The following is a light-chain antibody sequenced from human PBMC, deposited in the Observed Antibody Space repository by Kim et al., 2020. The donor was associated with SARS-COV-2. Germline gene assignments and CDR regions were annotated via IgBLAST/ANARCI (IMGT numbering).Light chain of an antibody. CDR1: QSVSSN. Sequence: EIVMTQSPATLSVSPGERGTLSCRASQSVSSNLAWYQQIPGQAPRLLIYDASTRATGTPARYSGSGSGTEFTLTINSLQSEDFAIYYCQQYNNWPRITFGPGTKVDIK. J-gene: IGKJ3*01. CDR2: DAS. V-gene: IGKV3-15*01. CDR3: QQYNNWPRIT.